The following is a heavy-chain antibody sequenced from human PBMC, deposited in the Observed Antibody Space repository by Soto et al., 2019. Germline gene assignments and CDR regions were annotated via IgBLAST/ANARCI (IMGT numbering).Heavy chain of an antibody. D-gene: IGHD3-16*01. CDR1: ADTFTSYY. J-gene: IGHJ4*02. CDR2: INPNGGST. CDR3: AKDRGGEFSSSRYFDY. Sequence: ASVKVSCKAPADTFTSYYIHWVRQAPGHGLEWMGIINPNGGSTRFAQTFQGRITMTRDTSTSTVYMELRSLRVEDTAIYFCAKDRGGEFSSSRYFDYWGQGTLVTVSS. V-gene: IGHV1-46*01.